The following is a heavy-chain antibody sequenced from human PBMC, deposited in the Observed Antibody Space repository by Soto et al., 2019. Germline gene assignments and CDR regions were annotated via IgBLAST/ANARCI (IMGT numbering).Heavy chain of an antibody. J-gene: IGHJ4*02. CDR2: ISWNSGSI. CDR1: GFTFDDYA. D-gene: IGHD3-16*01. CDR3: AKDSAGGTGLFDF. Sequence: PGGSLRLSCAASGFTFDDYAMHWVRQPPGKGLEWVSGISWNSGSIGYADSVKGRFTISRDNAKNSLYLQMNSLGAEDTALYYCAKDSAGGTGLFDFWGQGTLVTVSS. V-gene: IGHV3-9*01.